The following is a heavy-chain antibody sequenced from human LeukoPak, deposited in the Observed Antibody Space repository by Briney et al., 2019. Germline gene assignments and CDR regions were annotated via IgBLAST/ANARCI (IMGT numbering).Heavy chain of an antibody. Sequence: SETLSLTCTVSGYSISSGYYWGWIRQPPGKGLEWIGSIYHSGSTYYNPSLKSRVTISVDTSKHQFSLKLSSVPAAHTAVYYCARGSYYDFWSGYYPVFDYWGQGTLVTVSS. J-gene: IGHJ4*02. D-gene: IGHD3-3*01. CDR1: GYSISSGYY. CDR2: IYHSGST. CDR3: ARGSYYDFWSGYYPVFDY. V-gene: IGHV4-38-2*02.